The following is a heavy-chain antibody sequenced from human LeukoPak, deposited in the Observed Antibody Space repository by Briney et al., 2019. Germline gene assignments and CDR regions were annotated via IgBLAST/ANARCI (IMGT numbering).Heavy chain of an antibody. CDR2: ISSSSSYI. V-gene: IGHV3-21*01. Sequence: GGSLRLSCAASGSTFSSYSMNWVRQAPGKGLEWVSSISSSSSYIYYADSVKGRFTISRDNAKNSLYLQMNSLRAEDTAVYYCARDLGSGYYRPFDYWGQGTLVTVSS. CDR3: ARDLGSGYYRPFDY. CDR1: GSTFSSYS. J-gene: IGHJ4*02. D-gene: IGHD3-22*01.